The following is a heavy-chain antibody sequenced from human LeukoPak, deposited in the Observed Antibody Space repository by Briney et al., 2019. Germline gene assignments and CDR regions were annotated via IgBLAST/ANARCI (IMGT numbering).Heavy chain of an antibody. CDR1: GGSISNYY. J-gene: IGHJ4*02. CDR2: VYSSGTT. V-gene: IGHV4-59*01. CDR3: ARDLSMDY. Sequence: SETLSLTCTVSGGSISNYYWSWIRQPPGKGLEWIGYVYSSGTTNYNPSLKSRVTISVDRSKNQFSLKLCSVTAADTAVYYCARDLSMDYWGQGTLVTVSS.